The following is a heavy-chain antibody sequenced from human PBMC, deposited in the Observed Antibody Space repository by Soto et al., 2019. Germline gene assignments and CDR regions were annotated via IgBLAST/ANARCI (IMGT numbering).Heavy chain of an antibody. Sequence: TLSLTCTVSVGSSSSGGYYWIWIRQHPGKGLEWIGYIYYSGSTYYNPSLKSRVTISVDTSKNQFSLKLSSVTAADTAVYYCARDSQQPPYYYGMDVWGQGTTVTVSS. CDR2: IYYSGST. D-gene: IGHD6-13*01. CDR3: ARDSQQPPYYYGMDV. J-gene: IGHJ6*02. V-gene: IGHV4-31*03. CDR1: VGSSSSGGYY.